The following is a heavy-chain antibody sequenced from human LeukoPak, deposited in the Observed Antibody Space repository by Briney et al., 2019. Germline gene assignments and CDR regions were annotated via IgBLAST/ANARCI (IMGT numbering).Heavy chain of an antibody. D-gene: IGHD3-22*01. Sequence: SETLSLTCTVSGGSISSGGYYWSWIRQHPGKGLEWIGYIYYSRSTNHNPSLKSRVIISVDTSKNQFSLKLSSVTAADTAVYYCAREIRYYYESSGYSYGMDVWGQGTTVTVSS. CDR3: AREIRYYYESSGYSYGMDV. V-gene: IGHV4-61*08. J-gene: IGHJ6*02. CDR1: GGSISSGGYY. CDR2: IYYSRST.